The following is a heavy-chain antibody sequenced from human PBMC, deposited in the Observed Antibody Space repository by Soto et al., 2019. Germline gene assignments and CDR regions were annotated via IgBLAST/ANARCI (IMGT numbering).Heavy chain of an antibody. CDR3: AKDRKVGQLWALFDY. V-gene: IGHV3-23*01. D-gene: IGHD5-18*01. Sequence: WWSLRLSCSASVFTFSSYAMSWVRQAPGKGLEWVSAISGSGGSTYYADSVKGRFTISRDNSKNTLYLQMNSLRAEDTAVYYCAKDRKVGQLWALFDYWGQGTLVTVSS. CDR1: VFTFSSYA. CDR2: ISGSGGST. J-gene: IGHJ4*02.